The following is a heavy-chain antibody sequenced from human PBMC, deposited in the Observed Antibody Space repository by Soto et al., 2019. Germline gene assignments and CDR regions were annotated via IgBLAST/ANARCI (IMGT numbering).Heavy chain of an antibody. V-gene: IGHV4-39*01. D-gene: IGHD3-3*01. CDR3: ASHYHLPFGVVIIPVYHNWFDP. J-gene: IGHJ5*02. CDR1: GGSISSSSYY. Sequence: PSETLSLTCTVSGGSISSSSYYWGWIRQPPGKWLEWIGSIYYSGSTYYNPSVKSRVTISVDTSKHQFSLTLCSVTAADTAVYYCASHYHLPFGVVIIPVYHNWFDPWGQGTLVTVSS. CDR2: IYYSGST.